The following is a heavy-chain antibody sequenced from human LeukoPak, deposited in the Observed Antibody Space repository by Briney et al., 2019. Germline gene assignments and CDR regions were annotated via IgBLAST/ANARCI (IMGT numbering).Heavy chain of an antibody. J-gene: IGHJ5*02. CDR2: INPNSAGT. D-gene: IGHD2/OR15-2a*01. CDR1: GYTFTGYY. Sequence: ASVKVSCKASGYTFTGYYIHWVRQAPGQGLEWMGWINPNSAGTRYAKRFQGRVTMTRDTSISTAYMELSGLTSDDTAVYFCARHRTTGTYMEALDPWGQGTLVTVSS. CDR3: ARHRTTGTYMEALDP. V-gene: IGHV1-2*02.